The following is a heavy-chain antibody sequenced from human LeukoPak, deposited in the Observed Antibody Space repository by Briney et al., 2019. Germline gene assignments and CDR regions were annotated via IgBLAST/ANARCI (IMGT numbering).Heavy chain of an antibody. V-gene: IGHV4-39*07. CDR1: GGSISSNSYY. Sequence: SETLSLTCTVSGGSISSNSYYWDWIRQPPGKGLEWIGSIYYSGSTYYNPSLKSRGTISLDKSKNQFSLRLTSVTAADTAIYYCARDILIAVSGYWGQGTLVTVSS. D-gene: IGHD6-19*01. CDR2: IYYSGST. J-gene: IGHJ4*02. CDR3: ARDILIAVSGY.